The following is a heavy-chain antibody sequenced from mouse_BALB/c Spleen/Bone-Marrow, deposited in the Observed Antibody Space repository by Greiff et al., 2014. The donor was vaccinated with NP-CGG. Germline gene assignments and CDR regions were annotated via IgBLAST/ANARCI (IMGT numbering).Heavy chain of an antibody. Sequence: VQLKESGGGLVQPGGSRKLSCAASGFTFSSFGMHWVRQAPEKGLEWVAYISSGSSTIYYADTVKGRFTISRDNPKNTLFLQMTSLRSEDTAMYYCARPFCYYFDVWGAGTTVTVSS. CDR3: ARPFCYYFDV. CDR1: GFTFSSFG. D-gene: IGHD2-12*01. J-gene: IGHJ1*01. V-gene: IGHV5-17*02. CDR2: ISSGSSTI.